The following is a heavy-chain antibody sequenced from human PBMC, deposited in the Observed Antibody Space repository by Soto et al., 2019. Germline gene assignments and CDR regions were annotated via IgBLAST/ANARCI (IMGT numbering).Heavy chain of an antibody. CDR1: GFTFTSSA. CDR3: AGDQYYDFWSGYYRGAFDI. CDR2: IVVGSGNT. Sequence: ASVKVSCKASGFTFTSSAVQWVRQARGQRLEWIGWIVVGSGNTNYAQKFQERVTITRDMSTSTAYMELSSLRSEDTAVYYCAGDQYYDFWSGYYRGAFDIWGQGXMVTV. D-gene: IGHD3-3*01. J-gene: IGHJ3*02. V-gene: IGHV1-58*01.